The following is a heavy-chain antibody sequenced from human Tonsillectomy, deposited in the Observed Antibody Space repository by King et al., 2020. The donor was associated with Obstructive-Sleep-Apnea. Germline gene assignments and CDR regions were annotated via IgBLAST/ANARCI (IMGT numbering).Heavy chain of an antibody. J-gene: IGHJ2*01. CDR2: IYYSGST. CDR3: ARHGGGYSPYGL. Sequence: QLQESGPGLVKPSETLSLTCTVSGGSISRYYWSWIRQPPGKGLEWIGYIYYSGSTNYNPSLKSRVTISVDTSKNQFSLKLSSVTAADTAVYYCARHGGGYSPYGLWGRGTLVTVSS. D-gene: IGHD5-12*01. CDR1: GGSISRYY. V-gene: IGHV4-59*08.